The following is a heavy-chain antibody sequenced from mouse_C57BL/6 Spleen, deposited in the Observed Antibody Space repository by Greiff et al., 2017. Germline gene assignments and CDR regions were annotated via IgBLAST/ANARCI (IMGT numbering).Heavy chain of an antibody. J-gene: IGHJ3*01. CDR1: GYTFTSYW. CDR3: ARGDYSNYEAWVAY. CDR2: IDPNSGGT. D-gene: IGHD2-5*01. Sequence: QVQLQQPGAELVKPGASVKLSCKASGYTFTSYWMHWVKQRPGRGLEWIGRIDPNSGGTKYNEKFKSKATLTVDKPASSAYMQLSSLTSEDSAVYYCARGDYSNYEAWVAYWGQGTLVTVSA. V-gene: IGHV1-72*01.